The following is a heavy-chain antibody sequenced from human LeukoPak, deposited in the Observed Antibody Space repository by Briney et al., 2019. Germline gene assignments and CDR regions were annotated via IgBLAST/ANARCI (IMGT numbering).Heavy chain of an antibody. CDR1: GFTFSSYG. D-gene: IGHD5-24*01. CDR3: AKEGGDGPDAFDI. Sequence: GGSLRLSCAASGFTFSSYGMHWVRQAPGKGLEWVAVISYDGSNKYYADSVKGRFTISRDNSNNTLYLQMNSLRAEDTAVYYCAKEGGDGPDAFDIWGQGTMVTVSS. J-gene: IGHJ3*02. CDR2: ISYDGSNK. V-gene: IGHV3-30*18.